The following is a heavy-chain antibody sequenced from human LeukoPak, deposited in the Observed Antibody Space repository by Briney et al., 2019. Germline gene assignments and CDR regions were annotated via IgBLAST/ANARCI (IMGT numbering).Heavy chain of an antibody. CDR3: ATVVAAEGGWFDP. J-gene: IGHJ5*02. CDR2: IYPGDSDT. CDR1: GYSFTSYW. Sequence: GESLKISCKGSGYSFTSYWIGWVRQMPGKGLEWMGIIYPGDSDTRYSPSFQGQVTISADKSISTAYLQWSSLQASDTAMYYCATVVAAEGGWFDPWGQGTLVTVSS. V-gene: IGHV5-51*01. D-gene: IGHD2-15*01.